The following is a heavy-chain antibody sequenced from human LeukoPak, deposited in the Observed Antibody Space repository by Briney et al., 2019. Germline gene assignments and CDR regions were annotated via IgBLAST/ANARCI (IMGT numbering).Heavy chain of an antibody. CDR1: GGSISSYY. CDR2: IYTSGST. J-gene: IGHJ5*02. Sequence: SETLSLTCTVSGGSISSYYWSWIRQPAGKGLEWIGRIYTSGSTYYNPSLKSRVTMSVDTSKNQFSLKLSSVTAADTAVYYCARDDLTGYSYGNWFDPWGQGTLVTVSS. D-gene: IGHD5-18*01. V-gene: IGHV4-4*07. CDR3: ARDDLTGYSYGNWFDP.